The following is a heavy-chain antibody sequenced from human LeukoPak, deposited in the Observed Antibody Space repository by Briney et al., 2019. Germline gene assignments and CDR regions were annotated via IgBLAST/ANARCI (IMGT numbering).Heavy chain of an antibody. CDR1: GSSFTSYW. D-gene: IGHD1-7*01. CDR3: ARLVELRAIDY. Sequence: PGESLKISCKCSGSSFTSYWIGWVRPLPGKALEWMGIIYPGDSDTRYSPSFQGQVTISADKSISTAYLQWSSLKASDTAMYYCARLVELRAIDYWGQGTLVTVSS. J-gene: IGHJ4*02. V-gene: IGHV5-51*01. CDR2: IYPGDSDT.